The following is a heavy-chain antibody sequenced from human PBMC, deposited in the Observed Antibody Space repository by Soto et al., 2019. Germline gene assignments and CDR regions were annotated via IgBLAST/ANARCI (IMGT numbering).Heavy chain of an antibody. Sequence: EARLVESGGGLIQPGGSLRLSCAASGFGVSNNYLTWVRQAPGKGLEWVSIIYTGGTPYYTDSVKGRVTISRDNSKNTLYLQMSSLRVEDTAIYYCAKEGGGHGGFFDLWGQGTLVTVSS. D-gene: IGHD5-12*01. CDR1: GFGVSNNY. J-gene: IGHJ4*02. CDR2: IYTGGTP. CDR3: AKEGGGHGGFFDL. V-gene: IGHV3-53*01.